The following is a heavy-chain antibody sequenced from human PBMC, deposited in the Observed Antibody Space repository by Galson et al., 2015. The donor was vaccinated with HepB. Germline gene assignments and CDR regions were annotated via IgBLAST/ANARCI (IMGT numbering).Heavy chain of an antibody. CDR1: GFTFSSYA. D-gene: IGHD6-13*01. CDR3: AKGVIAAAGNDY. CDR2: ISGSGSSI. Sequence: SLRLSCAASGFTFSSYAMSWVRQAPGKGLEWVSTISGSGSSIYYADSVKGRFTISRDNSKNTLYLQMNSLRAEDTAVYYCAKGVIAAAGNDYWGQGTLVTVSS. J-gene: IGHJ4*02. V-gene: IGHV3-23*01.